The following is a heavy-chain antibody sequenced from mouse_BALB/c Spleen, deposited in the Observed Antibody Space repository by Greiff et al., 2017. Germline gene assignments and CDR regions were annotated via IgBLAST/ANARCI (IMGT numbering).Heavy chain of an antibody. Sequence: VQLQQSGAELVKPGASVKLSCTASGFNIKDTYMHWVKQRPEQGLEWIGRIDPANGNTKYDPKFQGKATITADTSSNTAYLQLSSLTSEDTAVYYCARREVRTGVYAMDYWGQGTSVTVSS. CDR2: IDPANGNT. CDR1: GFNIKDTY. J-gene: IGHJ4*01. CDR3: ARREVRTGVYAMDY. D-gene: IGHD2-14*01. V-gene: IGHV14-3*02.